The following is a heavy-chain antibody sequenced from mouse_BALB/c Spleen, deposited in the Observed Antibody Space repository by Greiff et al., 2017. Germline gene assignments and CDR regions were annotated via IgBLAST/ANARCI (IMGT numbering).Heavy chain of an antibody. J-gene: IGHJ1*01. D-gene: IGHD4-1*01. CDR1: GYTFTDYN. CDR2: IYPYNGGT. V-gene: IGHV1S29*02. CDR3: ASNWDWYFDV. Sequence: VQLQQSGPELVKPGASVKISCKASGYTFTDYNMHWVKQSHGKSLEWIGYIYPYNGGTGYNQKFKSKATLTVDNSSSTAYMELRSLTSEDSAVYYCASNWDWYFDVWGAGTTVTVSA.